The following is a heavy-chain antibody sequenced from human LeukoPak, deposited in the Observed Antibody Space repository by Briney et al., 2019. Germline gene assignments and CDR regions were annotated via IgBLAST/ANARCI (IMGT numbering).Heavy chain of an antibody. CDR2: ISYDGSNK. D-gene: IGHD3-22*01. Sequence: GGSLRLSCAASGFTFSSYGMHWVRQAPGKGLEWVAVISYDGSNKYYADSVRGRFTISRDKSKNTLYLQMNSLRAEDSAVYYCAKDRPSAHSSGYDFDYWGQGTLVTVSS. CDR3: AKDRPSAHSSGYDFDY. J-gene: IGHJ4*02. CDR1: GFTFSSYG. V-gene: IGHV3-30*18.